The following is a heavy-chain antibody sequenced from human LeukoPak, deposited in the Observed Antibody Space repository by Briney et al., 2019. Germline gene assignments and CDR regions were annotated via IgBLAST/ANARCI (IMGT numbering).Heavy chain of an antibody. CDR1: GGSISSSSYY. J-gene: IGHJ4*02. V-gene: IGHV4-39*01. Sequence: PSETLPLTCTVSGGSISSSSYYWGWIRQPPGRGLEWIGSIDYSGRRYYDPSLKSRVTISVDTSNSQISLRLNSVTAADTAIYYCARQSRSSASRPASIDYWGQGTLVTVSS. CDR3: ARQSRSSASRPASIDY. CDR2: IDYSGRR. D-gene: IGHD6-19*01.